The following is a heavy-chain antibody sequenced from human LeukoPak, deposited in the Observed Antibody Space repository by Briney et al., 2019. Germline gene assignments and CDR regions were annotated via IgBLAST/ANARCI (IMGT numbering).Heavy chain of an antibody. J-gene: IGHJ4*02. CDR2: ISGGGGST. Sequence: GGSLRLSGAASGFTFTSYSMNWVRQAPGKGLEWVSTISGGGGSTYYADSVKGRFTISRDNSKNTLYLQVNSLRAEDTAVYYCAKGGKWDVTPFDYWGQGTLVTVSS. V-gene: IGHV3-23*01. CDR1: GFTFTSYS. D-gene: IGHD1-26*01. CDR3: AKGGKWDVTPFDY.